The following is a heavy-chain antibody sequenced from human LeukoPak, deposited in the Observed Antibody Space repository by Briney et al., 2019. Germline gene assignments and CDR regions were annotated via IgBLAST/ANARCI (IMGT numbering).Heavy chain of an antibody. Sequence: SETLSLTCTVSGYSISSGYYWGWIRQPPGKGLEWIGSIYHSGSTNYNPSLKSRVTISVDTSKNQFSLKLSSVTAADTAVYYCARDLLLWFGEDWFDPWGQGTLVTVSS. CDR3: ARDLLLWFGEDWFDP. D-gene: IGHD3-10*01. J-gene: IGHJ5*02. CDR2: IYHSGST. V-gene: IGHV4-38-2*02. CDR1: GYSISSGYY.